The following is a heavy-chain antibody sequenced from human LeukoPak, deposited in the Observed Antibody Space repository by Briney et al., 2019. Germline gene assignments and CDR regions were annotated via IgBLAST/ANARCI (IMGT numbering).Heavy chain of an antibody. V-gene: IGHV3-7*01. CDR2: IKQDGSEK. J-gene: IGHJ4*02. CDR1: GFTFRSYW. Sequence: PGGSLRLSCAASGFTFRSYWMRWVRQAPGKGLEWVANIKQDGSEKNYVDSVKGRFTISRDNAKNSLYLQMNSLRAEDTAVYYCARDHYGSLDYWGQGTLVTVSS. D-gene: IGHD3-10*01. CDR3: ARDHYGSLDY.